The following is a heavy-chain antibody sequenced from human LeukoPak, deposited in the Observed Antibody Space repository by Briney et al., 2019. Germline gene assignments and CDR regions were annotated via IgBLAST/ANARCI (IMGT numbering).Heavy chain of an antibody. J-gene: IGHJ5*02. CDR3: ARLIYGSLVDP. V-gene: IGHV3-23*01. Sequence: GGSLRLSCAASGFTFSSYAMSWVRQAPGKGLQWVSTISDSGGNTYYADSVKGRFTISRDNSKNTLYLQWSSLRASDTAMYYCARLIYGSLVDPWGQGTLVTVSS. CDR1: GFTFSSYA. D-gene: IGHD3-10*01. CDR2: ISDSGGNT.